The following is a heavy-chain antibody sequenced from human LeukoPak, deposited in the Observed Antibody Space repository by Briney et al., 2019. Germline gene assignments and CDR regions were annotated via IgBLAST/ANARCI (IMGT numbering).Heavy chain of an antibody. CDR2: IKQDGSEK. V-gene: IGHV3-7*01. CDR3: ARDQEYYDSSGTLNY. D-gene: IGHD3-22*01. J-gene: IGHJ4*02. Sequence: PGGSLRLSCAASGFTFSSYWMSWVRQAPGKGLEWVANIKQDGSEKYYVDSVKGRFTISRDNAKNSLYLQMNSLRAEDTAVYYCARDQEYYDSSGTLNYWGQGTLVTVSS. CDR1: GFTFSSYW.